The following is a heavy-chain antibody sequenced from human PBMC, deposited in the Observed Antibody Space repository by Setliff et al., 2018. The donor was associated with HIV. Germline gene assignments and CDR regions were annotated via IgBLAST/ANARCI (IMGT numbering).Heavy chain of an antibody. J-gene: IGHJ4*02. V-gene: IGHV1-18*04. Sequence: ASVKVSCKASGYTFTRNQIHWVRQAPGQGLEWMGWISGYNADTDYAQKFQGRVTMTGDTSTNTLYMELSSLRSEDTAVYYCARGWEGGMDYWGQGTLVTVSS. D-gene: IGHD1-26*01. CDR1: GYTFTRNQ. CDR3: ARGWEGGMDY. CDR2: ISGYNADT.